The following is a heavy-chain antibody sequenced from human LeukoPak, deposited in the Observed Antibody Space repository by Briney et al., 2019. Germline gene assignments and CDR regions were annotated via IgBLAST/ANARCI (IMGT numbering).Heavy chain of an antibody. D-gene: IGHD1-1*01. CDR2: ISYDGSNK. CDR1: GFTFSSYA. Sequence: GGSLRLSCAASGFTFSSYAMHWVRQAPGKGLEWAAVISYDGSNKYYADSVKGRFTISRDNSKNTLYLQMNSLRAEDTAVYYCARERTGHDAFDIWGQGTMVTVSS. CDR3: ARERTGHDAFDI. V-gene: IGHV3-30-3*01. J-gene: IGHJ3*02.